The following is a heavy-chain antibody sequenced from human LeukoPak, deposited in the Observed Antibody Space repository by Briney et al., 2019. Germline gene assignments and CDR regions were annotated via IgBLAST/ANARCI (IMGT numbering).Heavy chain of an antibody. D-gene: IGHD5-18*01. CDR3: ARTAMTYVPIDY. CDR1: GGSFSGYY. Sequence: SETLSLTCAVYGGSFSGYYWSWIRQPPGKGLEWIGEIKHSGSTNYNPSLKSRVTIPVDTSKNQFSLKLSSVTAADTAVYYCARTAMTYVPIDYWGQGTLVTVSS. CDR2: IKHSGST. V-gene: IGHV4-34*01. J-gene: IGHJ4*02.